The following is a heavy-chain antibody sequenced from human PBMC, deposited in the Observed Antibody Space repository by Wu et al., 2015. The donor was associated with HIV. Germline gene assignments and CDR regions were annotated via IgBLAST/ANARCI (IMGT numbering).Heavy chain of an antibody. V-gene: IGHV1-8*01. D-gene: IGHD1-7*01. CDR1: GYTLTSSD. CDR3: ARGDWNWHYYYYGMDV. CDR2: MNPQTTHT. Sequence: QVQLVQSGAEVRKPGASVKVSCQASGYTLTSSDIHWVRQAAGQGLEWMAWMNPQTTHTTSAQKFQGRVTMTRNTSINTAYMELSSLISEDTAVYYCARGDWNWHYYYYGMDVWAKGP. J-gene: IGHJ6*02.